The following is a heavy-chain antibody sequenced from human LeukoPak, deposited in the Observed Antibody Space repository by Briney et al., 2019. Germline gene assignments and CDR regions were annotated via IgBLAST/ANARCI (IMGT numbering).Heavy chain of an antibody. J-gene: IGHJ6*03. CDR2: ITYEGRNK. CDR1: GFTFSTYA. Sequence: GGSLRLSCAASGFTFSTYAMHGVRQSPGMGLEGVAVITYEGRNKYYAHSGKGRFTISRDHSQNRLDLQINSLRPDDTAVYYCARGQWELLQRYYYMDVWGKGTTVTVSS. CDR3: ARGQWELLQRYYYMDV. D-gene: IGHD1-26*01. V-gene: IGHV3-30*04.